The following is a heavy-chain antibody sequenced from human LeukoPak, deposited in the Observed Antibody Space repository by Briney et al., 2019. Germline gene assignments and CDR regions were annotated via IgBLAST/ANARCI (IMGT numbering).Heavy chain of an antibody. CDR2: ISSSGSTI. Sequence: GGSLRLSCAASGFTFSGYEMNWVRQAPGKGLEWVSYISSSGSTIYYADSVKGRFTISRDNAKNSRYLQMNSLRAEDTAVYYCAREAIVGSYYFDYWGQGTLVTVSS. CDR1: GFTFSGYE. D-gene: IGHD1-26*01. J-gene: IGHJ4*02. CDR3: AREAIVGSYYFDY. V-gene: IGHV3-48*03.